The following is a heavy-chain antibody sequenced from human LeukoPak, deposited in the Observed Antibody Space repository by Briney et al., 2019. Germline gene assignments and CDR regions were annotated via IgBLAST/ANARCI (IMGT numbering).Heavy chain of an antibody. CDR3: AREGAGRLDY. V-gene: IGHV3-48*02. CDR2: ISSSSSNI. CDR1: GFTFSSYS. D-gene: IGHD6-6*01. J-gene: IGHJ4*02. Sequence: PGGSLRLSCAASGFTFSSYSMNWVRQAPGKGLEWVSYISSSSSNIYYADSVKGRFTISRDNAKNSLYLQMNSLREEDTAVYYCAREGAGRLDYWGQGTLVTVSS.